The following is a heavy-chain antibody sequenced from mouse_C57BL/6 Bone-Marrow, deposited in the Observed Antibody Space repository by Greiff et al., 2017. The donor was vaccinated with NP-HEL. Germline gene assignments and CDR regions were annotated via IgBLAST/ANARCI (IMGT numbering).Heavy chain of an antibody. Sequence: VQLQQSGPELVKPGASVKISCKASGYAFSSSWMNWLKQRPGKGLEWIGRIYPGDGDTNYNGKFKGKATLTADKSSSTAYMQLSSLTSEDSAVYFCARGECITTVVAVDYWGQGTTLTVSS. CDR2: IYPGDGDT. CDR1: GYAFSSSW. CDR3: ARGECITTVVAVDY. V-gene: IGHV1-82*01. J-gene: IGHJ2*01. D-gene: IGHD1-1*01.